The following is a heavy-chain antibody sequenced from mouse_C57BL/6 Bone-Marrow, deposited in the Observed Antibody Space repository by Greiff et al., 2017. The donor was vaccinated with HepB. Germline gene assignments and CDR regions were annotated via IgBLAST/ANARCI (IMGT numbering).Heavy chain of an antibody. CDR2: IHPNSGST. CDR1: GYTFTSYW. CDR3: AREGDGYPRDYYAMDY. V-gene: IGHV1-64*01. D-gene: IGHD2-3*01. J-gene: IGHJ4*01. Sequence: QVQLQQPGAELVKPGASVKLSCKASGYTFTSYWMHWVKQRPGQGLEWIGMIHPNSGSTNYNEKFKSKATLTVDKSSSTAYMQLSSLTSEDSAVYYCAREGDGYPRDYYAMDYWGQGTSVTVSS.